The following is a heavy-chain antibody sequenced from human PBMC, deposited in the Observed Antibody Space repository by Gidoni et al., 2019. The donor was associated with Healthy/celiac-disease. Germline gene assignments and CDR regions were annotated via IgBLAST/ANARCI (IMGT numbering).Heavy chain of an antibody. CDR3: ARGASKQQLGLTDI. CDR2: IIPIFGTA. V-gene: IGHV1-69*01. Sequence: QVQLVQSGAAVKNPGSSVKVSCKVSGGTFSFYAISWVRQAPGQGLEWMGGIIPIFGTANYAQKFQGRVTITADESTSTAYMELSSLRSEDTAVYYCARGASKQQLGLTDIWGQGTMVTVSS. J-gene: IGHJ3*02. CDR1: GGTFSFYA. D-gene: IGHD6-13*01.